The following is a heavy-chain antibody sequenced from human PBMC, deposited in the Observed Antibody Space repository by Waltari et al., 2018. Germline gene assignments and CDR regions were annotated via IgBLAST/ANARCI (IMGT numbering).Heavy chain of an antibody. J-gene: IGHJ6*02. CDR2: MNPNRGNT. Sequence: QVQLVQSGAEVKKPGASVKVSCKASGYTFTSYDINWVRQATGQGLEWMGWMNPNRGNTGYARKFQGRVTMTRNTSISTAYMELSSLRSEDTAVYCCAILGMVTATREMGYYYYGMDVWGQGTTVTVSS. V-gene: IGHV1-8*01. CDR1: GYTFTSYD. CDR3: AILGMVTATREMGYYYYGMDV. D-gene: IGHD2-21*02.